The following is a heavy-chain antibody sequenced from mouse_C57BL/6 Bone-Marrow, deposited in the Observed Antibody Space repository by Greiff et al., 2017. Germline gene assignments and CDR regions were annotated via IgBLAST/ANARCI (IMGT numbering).Heavy chain of an antibody. D-gene: IGHD1-1*01. J-gene: IGHJ3*01. CDR2: IYPRSGNT. V-gene: IGHV1-81*01. Sequence: VMLVESGAELARPGASVKLSCKASGYTFTSYGISWVKQRTGQGLEWIGEIYPRSGNTYYNEKFKGKATLTADKSSSTAYMELRSLTSEDSAVYFCARSGLLRYYGAWFAYWGQGTLVTVSA. CDR1: GYTFTSYG. CDR3: ARSGLLRYYGAWFAY.